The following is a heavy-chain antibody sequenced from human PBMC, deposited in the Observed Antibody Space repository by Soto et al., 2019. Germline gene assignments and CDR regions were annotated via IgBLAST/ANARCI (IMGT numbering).Heavy chain of an antibody. CDR1: GFTFSSYG. V-gene: IGHV3-30*03. Sequence: GGSLRLSCAASGFTFSSYGMHWVRQAPGKGLEWVAVISYDGSNKYYADSVKGRFTISRDNSKNTLYLQMNSLRAEDTAVYYCASTALIAAAGRVPTSPDYWGQGTLVTVSS. CDR2: ISYDGSNK. D-gene: IGHD6-13*01. CDR3: ASTALIAAAGRVPTSPDY. J-gene: IGHJ4*02.